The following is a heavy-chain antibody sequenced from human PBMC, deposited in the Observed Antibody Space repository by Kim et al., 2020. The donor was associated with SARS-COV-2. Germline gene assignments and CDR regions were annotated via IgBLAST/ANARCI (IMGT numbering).Heavy chain of an antibody. D-gene: IGHD5-18*01. CDR2: ISYDGSNK. Sequence: GGSLRLSCAASGFTFSSYAMHWVRQAPGKGLEWVAVISYDGSNKYYADSVKGRFTISRDNSKNTLYLQMNSLRAEDTAVYYCARDGLVDTAMGRFDYWGQGTLVTVSS. CDR1: GFTFSSYA. CDR3: ARDGLVDTAMGRFDY. J-gene: IGHJ4*02. V-gene: IGHV3-30-3*01.